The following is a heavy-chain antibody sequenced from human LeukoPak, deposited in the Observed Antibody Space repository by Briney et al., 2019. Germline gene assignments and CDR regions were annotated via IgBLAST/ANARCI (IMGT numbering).Heavy chain of an antibody. V-gene: IGHV4-34*01. D-gene: IGHD6-19*01. J-gene: IGHJ5*02. CDR3: ASSPWLPHRP. Sequence: SETLSLTCTVYGGSFSGYYLSWIRQPPGKGLEWIGEINHSGGTNSNPSLKSRVTISIVTSKSQFSLKLTSVTAADTAVYYCASSPWLPHRPWGQRTLVTVSS. CDR1: GGSFSGYY. CDR2: INHSGGT.